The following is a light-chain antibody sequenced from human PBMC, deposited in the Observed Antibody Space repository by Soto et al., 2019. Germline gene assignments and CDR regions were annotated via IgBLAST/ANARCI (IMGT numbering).Light chain of an antibody. J-gene: IGKJ5*01. V-gene: IGKV1-9*01. Sequence: DSQLTHSPSLLSASVGDRVTITCRASQDISSYLTWYQQKPGRAPKVLIYGASTLQSGVPPRFSGSGSGTEFTLTIDYLQPEDFATYFCQQLKSYPITFGQGTRLEIK. CDR1: QDISSY. CDR3: QQLKSYPIT. CDR2: GAS.